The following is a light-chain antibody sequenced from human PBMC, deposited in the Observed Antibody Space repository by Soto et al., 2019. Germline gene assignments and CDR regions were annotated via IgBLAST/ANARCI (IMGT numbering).Light chain of an antibody. CDR3: QQDGRSPLT. Sequence: EVVLTQSPGTLSLSPGDGATLSCRASQSISSNYVAWYQHRPGQAPRLLIYGASTRATGIPDRFSGSGSGTDFTLTISRLEPEDFAVYYCQQDGRSPLTFGPGTKLEIK. V-gene: IGKV3-20*01. CDR2: GAS. CDR1: QSISSNY. J-gene: IGKJ3*01.